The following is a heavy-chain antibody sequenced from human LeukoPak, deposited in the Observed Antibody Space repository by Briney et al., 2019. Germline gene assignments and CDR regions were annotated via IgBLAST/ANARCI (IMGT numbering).Heavy chain of an antibody. D-gene: IGHD3-22*01. Sequence: GGSLRLSCTTSGFTFGDYAMSWVRQAPGKGLEWVAVTWYDGSNKYYADSVKGRFTISRDNSKNTLYLQMNSLRAEDTAVYYCARGPDSSVDYWGQGTLVTVSS. CDR3: ARGPDSSVDY. J-gene: IGHJ4*02. CDR2: TWYDGSNK. V-gene: IGHV3-33*01. CDR1: GFTFGDYA.